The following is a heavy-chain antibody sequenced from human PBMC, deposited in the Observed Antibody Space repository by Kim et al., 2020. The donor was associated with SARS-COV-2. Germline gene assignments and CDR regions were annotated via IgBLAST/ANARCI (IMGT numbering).Heavy chain of an antibody. V-gene: IGHV1-2*06. CDR2: INPNSGGT. Sequence: ASVKVSCKASGYTFTGYYMHWVRQAPGQGLEWMGRINPNSGGTNYAQKFQGRVTITRDTSISTAYMELSRLRSDDTAVYYCARGAYYYDSSGYNAFDIWGQGTMVTVSS. CDR1: GYTFTGYY. CDR3: ARGAYYYDSSGYNAFDI. D-gene: IGHD3-22*01. J-gene: IGHJ3*02.